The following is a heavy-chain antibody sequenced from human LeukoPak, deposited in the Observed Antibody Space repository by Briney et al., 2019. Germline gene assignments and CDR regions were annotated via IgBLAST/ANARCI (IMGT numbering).Heavy chain of an antibody. V-gene: IGHV1-2*02. CDR2: INRNSGGT. Sequence: APVKVSCKASGYTFTAYYMHWVRQAPGQGLEWMGWINRNSGGTNYAQKFQGRVTMTRDTSISTAYMELSRLRSDDTAVYYCARDLYSSGWTDAFDIWGQGTMVTVSS. D-gene: IGHD6-19*01. CDR1: GYTFTAYY. CDR3: ARDLYSSGWTDAFDI. J-gene: IGHJ3*02.